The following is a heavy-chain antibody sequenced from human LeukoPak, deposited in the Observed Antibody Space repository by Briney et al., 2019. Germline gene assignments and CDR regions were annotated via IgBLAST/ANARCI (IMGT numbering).Heavy chain of an antibody. Sequence: PGGSLRLSCAASGFTFSSYSVNWVRQAPGKGLEWVSSISSSSSYIYYADSVKGRFTISRDNAKNSLYLQMNSLRAEDTAVYYCAGGNSSGWYGGAAFDIWGQGTMVTVSS. J-gene: IGHJ3*02. CDR2: ISSSSSYI. V-gene: IGHV3-21*01. CDR1: GFTFSSYS. D-gene: IGHD6-19*01. CDR3: AGGNSSGWYGGAAFDI.